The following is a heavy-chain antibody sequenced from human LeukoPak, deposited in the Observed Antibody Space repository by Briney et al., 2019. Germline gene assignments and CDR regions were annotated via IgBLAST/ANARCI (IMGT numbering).Heavy chain of an antibody. CDR2: ISHDGGNK. J-gene: IGHJ4*02. V-gene: IGHV3-30-3*01. Sequence: GGSLRLSCAASGFTFSSYTMHWVRQAPDKGLEWVAVISHDGGNKYYADSVKGRFTISRDNSKNTLYLQMNGLRAEETAMYYCATPYTSGWSLYFDNWGQGTLVTVST. D-gene: IGHD6-19*01. CDR3: ATPYTSGWSLYFDN. CDR1: GFTFSSYT.